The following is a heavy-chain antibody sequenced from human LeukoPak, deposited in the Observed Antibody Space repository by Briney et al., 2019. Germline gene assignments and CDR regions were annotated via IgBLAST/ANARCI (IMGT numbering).Heavy chain of an antibody. CDR1: GYTFTDYY. J-gene: IGHJ4*02. CDR2: INPNSGGT. V-gene: IGHV1-2*02. Sequence: ASVTVSCKASGYTFTDYYLHWVRQAPGQGLEWMGWINPNSGGTNYAQKFQGRVTMTRDTSISTAYMELSRLRSDDTAVYYCARDAYYYDSSGYYSVDYFDYWGQGTLVTVSS. D-gene: IGHD3-22*01. CDR3: ARDAYYYDSSGYYSVDYFDY.